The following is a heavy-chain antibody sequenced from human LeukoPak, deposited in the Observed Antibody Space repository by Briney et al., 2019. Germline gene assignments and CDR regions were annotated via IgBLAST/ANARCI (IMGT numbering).Heavy chain of an antibody. D-gene: IGHD5-18*01. CDR1: GFTFSSYS. CDR3: ARGGGYSYGREYYFDY. Sequence: GGSLRLSCAASGFTFSSYSMNWVRQAPGKGLEWVSPISSSSSYIYYADSVKGRFTISRDNAKNSLYLQMNSLRAEDTAVYYCARGGGYSYGREYYFDYWGQGTLVTVSS. V-gene: IGHV3-21*01. J-gene: IGHJ4*02. CDR2: ISSSSSYI.